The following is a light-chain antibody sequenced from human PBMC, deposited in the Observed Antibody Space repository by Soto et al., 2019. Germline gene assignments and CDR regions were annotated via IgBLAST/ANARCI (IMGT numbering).Light chain of an antibody. CDR3: QQHSDSVT. CDR2: DAS. V-gene: IGKV3-11*01. Sequence: EIVMTQSPATLSVSPGERATLSCRASHSVSSNLAWYQQKPGQAPRLLIYDASYRATGIPARFSGGESGTDFTLTISRLEPEDSAVYYCQQHSDSVTFGQGTKVDIK. CDR1: HSVSSN. J-gene: IGKJ1*01.